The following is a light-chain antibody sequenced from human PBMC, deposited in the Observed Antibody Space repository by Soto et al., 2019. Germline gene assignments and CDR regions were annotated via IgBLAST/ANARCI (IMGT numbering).Light chain of an antibody. Sequence: EIVLTQSPGTLSLSPGERATLSCRASQSVSRSLLAWYQQKPGQAPRLLIYGSSTRATGIADRFSGSGSGTDFTRPISRLEPEDFAVYYCQQYGNPPPYSFGQGTKWEIK. CDR1: QSVSRSL. CDR3: QQYGNPPPYS. V-gene: IGKV3-20*01. J-gene: IGKJ2*03. CDR2: GSS.